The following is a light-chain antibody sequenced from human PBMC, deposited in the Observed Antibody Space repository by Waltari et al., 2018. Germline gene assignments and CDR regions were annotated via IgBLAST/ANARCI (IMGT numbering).Light chain of an antibody. CDR1: SSNIGAGYD. Sequence: QSVLTQPPSVSGAPGQRVTISCTGSSSNIGAGYDVHWYPQLPGTAPKLLIYDNRNRPSAVPHRFSGSKSGTSASLAITGLQAEDEADYYCQSYDSSLSRVFGTGTKVIVL. J-gene: IGLJ1*01. V-gene: IGLV1-40*01. CDR3: QSYDSSLSRV. CDR2: DNR.